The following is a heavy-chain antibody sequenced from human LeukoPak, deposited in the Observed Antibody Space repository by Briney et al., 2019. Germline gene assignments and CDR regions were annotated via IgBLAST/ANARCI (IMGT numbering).Heavy chain of an antibody. Sequence: GGSLRLSCAASGFTFSSYSMNWVRQAPGKGLEWVSSISDRSTYIFNADPVQGRFTISRDDAKNSLYLQMNSLRVEDTAVYYCVRVVYCSGGSCSYYFDYWGQGALVTVSS. J-gene: IGHJ4*02. V-gene: IGHV3-21*01. CDR2: ISDRSTYI. CDR3: VRVVYCSGGSCSYYFDY. CDR1: GFTFSSYS. D-gene: IGHD2-15*01.